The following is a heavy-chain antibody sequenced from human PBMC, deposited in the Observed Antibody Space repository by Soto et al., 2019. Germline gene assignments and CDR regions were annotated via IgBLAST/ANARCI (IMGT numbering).Heavy chain of an antibody. Sequence: GGSLRPSCAASGFTFSSYAMHWVRQAPGKGLEWVAVISYDGSNKYYADSVKGRFTISRDNSKNTLYLQMNSLRAEDTAVYYCARDPSNYGDYQWYFDLWGRGTLVTVSS. V-gene: IGHV3-30-3*01. CDR2: ISYDGSNK. CDR1: GFTFSSYA. CDR3: ARDPSNYGDYQWYFDL. J-gene: IGHJ2*01. D-gene: IGHD4-17*01.